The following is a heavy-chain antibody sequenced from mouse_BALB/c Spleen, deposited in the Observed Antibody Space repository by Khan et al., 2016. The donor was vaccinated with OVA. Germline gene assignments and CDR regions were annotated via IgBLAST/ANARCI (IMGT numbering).Heavy chain of an antibody. CDR1: GYSLTSTYA. CDR2: ISSSGST. J-gene: IGHJ4*01. CDR3: ARQNYYGYALDY. Sequence: EVQLQESGPGLVKPSQSLSLTCTVTGYSLTSTYAWSWIRQFPGNKLEWMGYISSSGSTNYNPSLKSRISVTRDTSANQFFLQVSSVTTEDTATYYCARQNYYGYALDYWGQGTSVTVSS. V-gene: IGHV3-2*02. D-gene: IGHD1-1*01.